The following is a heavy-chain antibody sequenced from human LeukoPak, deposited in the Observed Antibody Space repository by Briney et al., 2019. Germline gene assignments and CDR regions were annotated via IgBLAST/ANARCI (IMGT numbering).Heavy chain of an antibody. Sequence: SETLSLTCAVYGGSFSGYYWSWIRQPPGKGLEWIGEISHSGSTNYNPSLKSRVTISVDTSKNQFSLKLSSVTAADTAVYYCARGGGVDTAMDYWGQGTLVTVSS. V-gene: IGHV4-34*01. D-gene: IGHD5-18*01. J-gene: IGHJ4*02. CDR3: ARGGGVDTAMDY. CDR2: ISHSGST. CDR1: GGSFSGYY.